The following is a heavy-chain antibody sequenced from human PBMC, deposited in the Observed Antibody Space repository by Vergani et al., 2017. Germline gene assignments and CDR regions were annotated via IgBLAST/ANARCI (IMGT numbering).Heavy chain of an antibody. CDR1: GGSISSGSYY. CDR3: ARDRRGDYDSSGYQYYFDY. Sequence: QVQLQESGPGLVKPSETLSLTFTVSGGSISSGSYYWSWIRQPAGKGLEWIGRIYTSGSTNYNPSLKSRVTISVDTSKNQFSLKLSSVTAADTAVYYCARDRRGDYDSSGYQYYFDYWGQGTLVTVSS. V-gene: IGHV4-61*02. CDR2: IYTSGST. J-gene: IGHJ4*02. D-gene: IGHD3-22*01.